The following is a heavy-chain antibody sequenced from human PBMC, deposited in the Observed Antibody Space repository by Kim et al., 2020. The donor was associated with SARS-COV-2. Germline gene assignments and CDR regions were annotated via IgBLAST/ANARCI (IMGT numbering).Heavy chain of an antibody. V-gene: IGHV3-23*01. J-gene: IGHJ6*02. CDR3: AKSPRGGMGV. CDR2: ST. Sequence: STYYADSVKGRFTISRDNSKNTLYLQMNSLRAEDTAVYYCAKSPRGGMGVWGQGTTVTVSS.